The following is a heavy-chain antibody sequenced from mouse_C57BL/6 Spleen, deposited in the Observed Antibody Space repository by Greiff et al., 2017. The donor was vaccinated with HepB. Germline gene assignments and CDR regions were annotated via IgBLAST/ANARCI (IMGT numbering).Heavy chain of an antibody. CDR1: GYTFTSYW. CDR3: ARGTTVYFDY. V-gene: IGHV1-59*01. Sequence: QVQLQQSGAELVRPGTSVKLSCKASGYTFTSYWMHWVKQRPGQCLEWIGVIDPSDSYTNYNQKFKGKATLTVDTSSSTAYMQLSSLTSEDSAVYYCARGTTVYFDYWGQGTTLTVSS. J-gene: IGHJ2*01. D-gene: IGHD3-3*01. CDR2: IDPSDSYT.